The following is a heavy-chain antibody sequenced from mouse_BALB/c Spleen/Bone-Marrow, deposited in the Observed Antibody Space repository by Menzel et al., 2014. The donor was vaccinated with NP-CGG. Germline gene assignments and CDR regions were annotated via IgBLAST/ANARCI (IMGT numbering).Heavy chain of an antibody. J-gene: IGHJ4*01. V-gene: IGHV2-9*02. CDR2: IWAGGST. CDR1: GFSLTSYS. Sequence: VQLVESGPGLVAPSQSLSITCTVSGFSLTSYSLHWVRPPPGKGLEWLGVIWAGGSTNYNSALMSRLSISKDNSKSQVFLKMSSLQTDDTAMFYCARDDDSYAMDYWGQGTSVTVSS. D-gene: IGHD2-3*01. CDR3: ARDDDSYAMDY.